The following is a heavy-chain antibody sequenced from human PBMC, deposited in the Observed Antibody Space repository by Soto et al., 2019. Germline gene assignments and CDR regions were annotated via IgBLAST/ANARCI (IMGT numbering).Heavy chain of an antibody. CDR3: AKAYSMTIFGVVIETPGDGFDI. CDR1: GFTFSSYA. D-gene: IGHD3-3*01. J-gene: IGHJ3*02. CDR2: IRGSGGST. Sequence: EVQLLESRGGLVQPGGSLRLSCAASGFTFSSYAMSWVRQAPGKGLEWVSSIRGSGGSTNYADSVKGRFTISRDNSKNTLYLRMNSLRVEDTAVYYCAKAYSMTIFGVVIETPGDGFDIWGQGTMVTVSS. V-gene: IGHV3-23*01.